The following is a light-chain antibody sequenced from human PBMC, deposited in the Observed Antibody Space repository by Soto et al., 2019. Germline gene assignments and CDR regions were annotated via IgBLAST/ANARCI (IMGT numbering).Light chain of an antibody. CDR1: QRVSSD. CDR3: QQYNNWPPYT. V-gene: IGKV3-15*01. Sequence: EIVMTQSPATLSLSPGERATLSCRASQRVSSDLDWYQQRPGQAPRLLIYGASTRATGIPARFSGGGSGTQFTLTISSLQSEDFAVYYCQQYNNWPPYTFGQGTKLEIK. CDR2: GAS. J-gene: IGKJ2*01.